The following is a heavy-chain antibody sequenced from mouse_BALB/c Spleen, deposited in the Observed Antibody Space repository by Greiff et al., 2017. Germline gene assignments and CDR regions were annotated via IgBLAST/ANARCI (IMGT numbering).Heavy chain of an antibody. D-gene: IGHD1-1*01. CDR2: INPSTGYT. J-gene: IGHJ2*01. CDR3: ARGTLLRYPLDD. CDR1: GYTFTSYW. V-gene: IGHV1-7*01. Sequence: QVQLQQSGAELAKPGASVKMSCKASGYTFTSYWMHWVKQRPGQGLEWIGYINPSTGYTEYNQKFKDKATLTADKSSSTAYMQLSSLTSEDSAVYYCARGTLLRYPLDDWGQGTTLTVSS.